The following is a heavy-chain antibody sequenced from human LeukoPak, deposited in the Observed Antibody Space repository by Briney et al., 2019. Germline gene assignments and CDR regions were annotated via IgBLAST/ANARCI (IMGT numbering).Heavy chain of an antibody. V-gene: IGHV3-48*04. CDR2: ISSSGSTI. CDR3: AKGLRTPGDY. Sequence: GGSLRLSCAASGFTFSSYSMNWVRQAPGKGLEWVSYISSSGSTIYYADSVKGRFTISRDNAKNSLYLQMNSLGAEDTAVYYCAKGLRTPGDYWGQGMLVTVSS. J-gene: IGHJ4*02. CDR1: GFTFSSYS. D-gene: IGHD5-12*01.